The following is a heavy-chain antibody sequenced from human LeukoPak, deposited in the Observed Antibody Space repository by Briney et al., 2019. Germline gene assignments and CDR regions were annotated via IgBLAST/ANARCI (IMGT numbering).Heavy chain of an antibody. V-gene: IGHV3-7*01. CDR2: INQDGSET. Sequence: GGSLRLSCTASGVTFSNYWMSWVRQAPGKGLEWVAYINQDGSETNYVDSGEGRFTVSRDNGKNSLYLQLNSLRVEDTAVYYCARDFQSAYWGQGALVSVSS. J-gene: IGHJ4*02. CDR3: ARDFQSAY. CDR1: GVTFSNYW.